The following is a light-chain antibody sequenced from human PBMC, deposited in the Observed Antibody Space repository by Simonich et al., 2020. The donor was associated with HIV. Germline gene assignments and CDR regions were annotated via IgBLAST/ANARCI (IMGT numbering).Light chain of an antibody. CDR2: WAS. V-gene: IGKV4-1*01. J-gene: IGKJ1*01. CDR3: QQYYSTPPT. Sequence: DIVMTQSPDSLAVSLGERATINCKSSRSVLYSSNNKNYLAWYQQKPGQPPKLLIYWASTRESGVPDRFSASGSGPDFTLTISSLQAEDVAVYYCQQYYSTPPTFGQGTKVNIK. CDR1: RSVLYSSNNKNY.